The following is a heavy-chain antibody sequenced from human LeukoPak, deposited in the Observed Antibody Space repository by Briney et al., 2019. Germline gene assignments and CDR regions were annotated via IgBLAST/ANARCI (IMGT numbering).Heavy chain of an antibody. Sequence: SETLSLTCTVSGGSISSYYWSWIRQPAGKGLEWIGRIYTSGSTNYNPSLKSRVTMSVDTSKNQFSLKLSSVTAADTAVYYCARDICGYNYGCFDSWGQGTLVTVSS. CDR2: IYTSGST. CDR3: ARDICGYNYGCFDS. J-gene: IGHJ4*02. D-gene: IGHD5-18*01. V-gene: IGHV4-4*07. CDR1: GGSISSYY.